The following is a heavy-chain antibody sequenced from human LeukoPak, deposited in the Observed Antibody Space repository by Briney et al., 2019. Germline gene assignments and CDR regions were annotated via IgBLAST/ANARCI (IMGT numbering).Heavy chain of an antibody. CDR1: GGSISSSSYY. CDR2: IYYSGST. CDR3: VRHVGSSWENDY. D-gene: IGHD6-13*01. J-gene: IGHJ4*02. Sequence: PSETLSHTCTVSGGSISSSSYYWGWIRQPPGKGLEWIGSIYYSGSTYYNPSLKSRVTISVDTSKNQFSLKLSSVTAADTAVYYCVRHVGSSWENDYWGQGTLVTVSS. V-gene: IGHV4-39*01.